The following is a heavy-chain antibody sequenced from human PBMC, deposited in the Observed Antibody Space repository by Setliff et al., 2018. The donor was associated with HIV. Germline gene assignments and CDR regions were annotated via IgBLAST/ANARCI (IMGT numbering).Heavy chain of an antibody. Sequence: ASVKVSCKASGYNFTSHDINWVRQAPGQGLEWMGWITPNSGGTNYAQKFQGRVTMTRDTSISTAYMELSRLRSDDTAVYYCARPVEMANREFDYWGQGTLVTVSS. CDR1: GYNFTSHD. CDR2: ITPNSGGT. D-gene: IGHD1-26*01. J-gene: IGHJ4*02. CDR3: ARPVEMANREFDY. V-gene: IGHV1-2*02.